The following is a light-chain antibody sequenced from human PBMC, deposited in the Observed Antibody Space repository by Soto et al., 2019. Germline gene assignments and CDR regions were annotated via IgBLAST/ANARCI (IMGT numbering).Light chain of an antibody. V-gene: IGKV1-6*02. CDR1: EDIGSE. CDR3: LQDDDYPRT. Sequence: AAGDRLIITCRASEDIGSELGWYQHRPGTAPKLLIYGASRLESGVPSRFSASGSGTYFTLVINNMQPEDCATYYCLQDDDYPRTFGQGTKVEL. CDR2: GAS. J-gene: IGKJ1*01.